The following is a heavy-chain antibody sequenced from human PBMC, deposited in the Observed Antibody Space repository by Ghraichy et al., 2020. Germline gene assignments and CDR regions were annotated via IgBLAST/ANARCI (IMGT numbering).Heavy chain of an antibody. CDR2: IKQDGSEK. CDR1: GFTFSSYW. CDR3: ARDQSPYYYDSSGYLDY. D-gene: IGHD3-22*01. J-gene: IGHJ4*02. Sequence: GGSMRLSCAASGFTFSSYWMSWVRQAPGKGLEWVANIKQDGSEKYYVDSVKGRFTISRDNAKNSLYLQMNSLRAEDTAVYYCARDQSPYYYDSSGYLDYWGQGTLVTVSS. V-gene: IGHV3-7*03.